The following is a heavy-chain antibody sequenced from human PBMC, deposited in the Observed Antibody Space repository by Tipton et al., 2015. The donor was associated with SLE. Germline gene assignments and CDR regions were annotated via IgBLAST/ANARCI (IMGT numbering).Heavy chain of an antibody. CDR1: GYTFTGYY. Sequence: QSGPEVKKPGASVKVSCKASGYTFTGYYMHWVRQAPGQGLEWMGWINPNSGGTNYAQKFQGRVTMTRDTSISTAYMELSRLRSDDTAVYYCGRGVDTGDGGAFDIWGQGTMVTVSS. J-gene: IGHJ3*02. CDR3: GRGVDTGDGGAFDI. V-gene: IGHV1-2*02. D-gene: IGHD7-27*01. CDR2: INPNSGGT.